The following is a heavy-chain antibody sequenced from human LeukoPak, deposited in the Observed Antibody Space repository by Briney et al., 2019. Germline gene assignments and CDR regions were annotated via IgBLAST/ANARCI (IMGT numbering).Heavy chain of an antibody. D-gene: IGHD3-22*01. CDR2: IIPMLSIT. CDR1: GGTFRSYA. Sequence: SVKVSCKASGGTFRSYAINWVRQAPGHGLEWMGRIIPMLSITNYAQQLQGRVTITADKSTNTAYMELSSLRSEDTAVYYCATYDVDYYDTSDGMDVWGQGTTVTVSS. V-gene: IGHV1-69*04. J-gene: IGHJ6*02. CDR3: ATYDVDYYDTSDGMDV.